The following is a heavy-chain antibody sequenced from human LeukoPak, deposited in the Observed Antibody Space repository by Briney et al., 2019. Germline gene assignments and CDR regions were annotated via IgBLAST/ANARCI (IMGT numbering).Heavy chain of an antibody. J-gene: IGHJ4*02. CDR1: GYTFTSYF. V-gene: IGHV1-2*02. D-gene: IGHD6-13*01. CDR3: ARGGSSSWYEAFDY. Sequence: ASVKVSCKASGYTFTSYFLHWARQAPGQGLEWMGWINSNSVGTNYAQKFQGRVTMTRDTSTSTAYMELSGLGSDDAAIYYCARGGSSSWYEAFDYWGQGTLVTVSS. CDR2: INSNSVGT.